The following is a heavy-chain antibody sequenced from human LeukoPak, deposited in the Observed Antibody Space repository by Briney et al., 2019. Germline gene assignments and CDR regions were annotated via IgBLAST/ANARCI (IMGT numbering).Heavy chain of an antibody. CDR2: ISSSSSTI. V-gene: IGHV3-48*01. CDR3: AGNDYGDYFDY. J-gene: IGHJ4*02. CDR1: GFTFSSYS. Sequence: SGGSLRLSCAASGFTFSSYSMNWVRQAPGKGLEWVSYISSSSSTIYYADSAKGRFTISRDNAKNSLYLQMNSLRAEDTAVYYCAGNDYGDYFDYWGQGTLVTVSS. D-gene: IGHD4-17*01.